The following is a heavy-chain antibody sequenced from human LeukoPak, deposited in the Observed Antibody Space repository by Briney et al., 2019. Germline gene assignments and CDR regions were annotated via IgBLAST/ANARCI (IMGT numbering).Heavy chain of an antibody. CDR1: GFTFSTYG. CDR2: ISSNGDST. D-gene: IGHD5-18*01. CDR3: VKDIRRGYNYGYDQFAY. V-gene: IGHV3-23*01. Sequence: GGTLRLSCAASGFTFSTYGMSWVRQAPGKGLEWVSRISSNGDSTNYADSVKGRFTISRDNSKNTVSLQMNSLKPEDTALYYCVKDIRRGYNYGYDQFAYWGQGTLVTVSS. J-gene: IGHJ4*02.